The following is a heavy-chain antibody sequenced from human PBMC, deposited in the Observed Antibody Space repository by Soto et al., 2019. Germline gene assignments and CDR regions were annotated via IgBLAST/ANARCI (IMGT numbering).Heavy chain of an antibody. CDR3: ARQGFGTIHGLVDA. V-gene: IGHV4-34*01. D-gene: IGHD3-10*01. J-gene: IGHJ6*02. CDR2: INHSGST. Sequence: SETLSLTCAVYGGSFSGYYWTWIRQPPGTGLEWIGEINHSGSTNYNPSLKSRITISIDASKSQFSLKVNSVTAVDTAVYYCARQGFGTIHGLVDAWGQGTTVTVSS. CDR1: GGSFSGYY.